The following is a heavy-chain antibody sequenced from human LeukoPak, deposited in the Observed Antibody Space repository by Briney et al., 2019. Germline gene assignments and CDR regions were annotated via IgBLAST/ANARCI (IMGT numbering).Heavy chain of an antibody. CDR1: GGSFSGYY. Sequence: SETLSLTCAVYGGSFSGYYWSWIRQPPGKGLEWIGEINHSGSTNYNPSLKSRVTISVDTSKNQFSLKLSSVTAADTAVYYCARPTYGDYVHGDAFDIWGQGTMVTVSS. D-gene: IGHD4-17*01. V-gene: IGHV4-34*01. J-gene: IGHJ3*02. CDR3: ARPTYGDYVHGDAFDI. CDR2: INHSGST.